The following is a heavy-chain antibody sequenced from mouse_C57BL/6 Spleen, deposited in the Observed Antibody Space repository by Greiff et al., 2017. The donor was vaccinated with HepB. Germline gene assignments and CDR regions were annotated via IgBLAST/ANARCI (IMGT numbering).Heavy chain of an antibody. CDR2: IDPETGGT. CDR3: TRSGLRYPYYFDY. V-gene: IGHV1-15*01. J-gene: IGHJ2*01. Sequence: QVHVKQSGAELVRPGASVTLSCKASGYTFTDYEMHWVKQTPVHGLEWIGAIDPETGGTAYNQKFKGKAILTADKSSSTAYMELRSLTSEDSAVYYCTRSGLRYPYYFDYWGQGTTLTVSS. D-gene: IGHD1-1*01. CDR1: GYTFTDYE.